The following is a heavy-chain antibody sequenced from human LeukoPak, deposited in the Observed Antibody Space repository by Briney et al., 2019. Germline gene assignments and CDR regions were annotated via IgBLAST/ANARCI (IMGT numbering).Heavy chain of an antibody. D-gene: IGHD3-3*01. CDR2: ISSSSSNI. Sequence: GGSLRLSCAASGXTFSRYTMNWVRQAPGKGLESVSSISSSSSNIYYADSVKGRFAISRDNAKTSLYLQMNSLRAEDTAVYYCARDSGTIFGPTSVDFWGQGTLVTVSS. J-gene: IGHJ4*02. CDR3: ARDSGTIFGPTSVDF. CDR1: GXTFSRYT. V-gene: IGHV3-21*01.